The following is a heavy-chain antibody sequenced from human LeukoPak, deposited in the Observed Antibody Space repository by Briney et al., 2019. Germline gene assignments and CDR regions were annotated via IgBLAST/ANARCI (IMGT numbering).Heavy chain of an antibody. Sequence: GGSLRLSCVASGFTFTNYDMHWVRQATGKGLEWVSGIDTAGDTYYPGSVKGRFTISRENAKNSMYLQMNSLRAGDSAVYYCVRLSPYDSSGYYYDYWGHGTLVTVSS. CDR3: VRLSPYDSSGYYYDY. CDR1: GFTFTNYD. D-gene: IGHD3-22*01. CDR2: IDTAGDT. J-gene: IGHJ4*01. V-gene: IGHV3-13*01.